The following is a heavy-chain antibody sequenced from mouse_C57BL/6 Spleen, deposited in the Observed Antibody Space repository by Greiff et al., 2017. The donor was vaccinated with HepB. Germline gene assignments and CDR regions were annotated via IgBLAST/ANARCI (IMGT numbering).Heavy chain of an antibody. Sequence: QVQLQQPGAELVRPGSSVKLSCKASGYTFTSYWMHWVKQRPIQGLEWIGNIDPSDSETYYNQELKDKATLTVDKSSSTAYMQLSSLTSEDSAVYYCARDITTVVERYFDVWGTGTTVTVSS. CDR2: IDPSDSET. D-gene: IGHD1-1*01. V-gene: IGHV1-52*01. CDR3: ARDITTVVERYFDV. J-gene: IGHJ1*03. CDR1: GYTFTSYW.